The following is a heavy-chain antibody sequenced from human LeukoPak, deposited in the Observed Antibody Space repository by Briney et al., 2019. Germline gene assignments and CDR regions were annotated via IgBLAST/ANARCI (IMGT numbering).Heavy chain of an antibody. CDR1: GFTFTNYG. CDR2: IGTAGDT. J-gene: IGHJ6*04. V-gene: IGHV3-13*01. D-gene: IGHD3-10*01. Sequence: GGSLRLSCAASGFTFTNYGMHWVRQAIGKGLEWVSGIGTAGDTYYPGSVKGRFTISRENAKNSMYLQMNSLRAEDTAVYYCAKSLMVRGVIPMDVWGKGTTVTVSS. CDR3: AKSLMVRGVIPMDV.